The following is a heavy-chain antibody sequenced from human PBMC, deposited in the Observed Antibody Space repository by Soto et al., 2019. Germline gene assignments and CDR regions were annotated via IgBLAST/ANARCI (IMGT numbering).Heavy chain of an antibody. J-gene: IGHJ4*02. CDR2: INHSGST. CDR3: ARGDYRGHFDY. D-gene: IGHD4-4*01. CDR1: GGSFSGYY. V-gene: IGHV4-34*01. Sequence: PSETLSLTCAVYGGSFSGYYWSWTRQPPGKGLEWIGEINHSGSTNYNPSLKSRVTISVDTSKNQFSLKLSSVTAADTAVYYCARGDYRGHFDYWGQGTLVTVSS.